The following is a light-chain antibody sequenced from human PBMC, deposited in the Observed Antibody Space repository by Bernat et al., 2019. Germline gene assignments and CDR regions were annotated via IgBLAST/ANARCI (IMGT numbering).Light chain of an antibody. CDR3: QVWGGSSVQLV. CDR2: DDN. CDR1: NIGSRS. J-gene: IGLJ3*02. V-gene: IGLV3-21*03. Sequence: SYVLTQPPSVSAAPGKTAAITCGGNNIGSRSVHWYQQKPGQAPVVVVYDDNDRPSGIPERFSGSNSGNTATLTISRVEAGDEAVSYWQVWGGSSVQLVFGGGTKLAVL.